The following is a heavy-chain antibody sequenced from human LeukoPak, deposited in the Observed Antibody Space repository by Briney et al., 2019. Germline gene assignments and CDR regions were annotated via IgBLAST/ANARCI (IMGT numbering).Heavy chain of an antibody. Sequence: PSETLSLTCTVSGGSISSYYWSWIRQPAGKGLEWIGRIYTSGSTNYNPSLKSRVTMSVDTSKNQFSLKLSSVTAADTAVYYCARDGSVPATANFDYWGQGTLVTVSS. V-gene: IGHV4-4*07. CDR3: ARDGSVPATANFDY. CDR2: IYTSGST. D-gene: IGHD2-2*01. CDR1: GGSISSYY. J-gene: IGHJ4*02.